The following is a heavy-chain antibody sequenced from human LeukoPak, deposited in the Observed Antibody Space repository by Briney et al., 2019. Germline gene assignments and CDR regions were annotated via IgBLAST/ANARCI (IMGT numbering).Heavy chain of an antibody. CDR3: ARELVPGIAAAGIPHYYYGMDV. J-gene: IGHJ6*02. CDR2: ISSSSSYI. Sequence: GGSLRLSCAASGFTFSSYSMNWVRQAPGKGLEWVSSISSSSSYIYYADSVKGRFTISRDNAKNSLYLQMNSLRAEDTAVYYCARELVPGIAAAGIPHYYYGMDVWGQGTTVTVSS. D-gene: IGHD6-13*01. CDR1: GFTFSSYS. V-gene: IGHV3-21*01.